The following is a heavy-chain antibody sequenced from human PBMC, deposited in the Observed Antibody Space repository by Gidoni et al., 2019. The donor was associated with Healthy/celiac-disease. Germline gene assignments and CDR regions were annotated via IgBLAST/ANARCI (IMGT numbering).Heavy chain of an antibody. V-gene: IGHV1-46*01. CDR3: ARDYTGGSYSGQDYFDY. Sequence: QVQLVQSGAEVKKPGASVKVSCKASGYTFPSYYMHWVRQAPGQGLGWMGIINPSGGSTSYAQKFQDRVTMTRDTSTSTVYMELSSLRSEDTAVYYCARDYTGGSYSGQDYFDYWGQGTLVTVSS. D-gene: IGHD1-26*01. CDR2: INPSGGST. J-gene: IGHJ4*02. CDR1: GYTFPSYY.